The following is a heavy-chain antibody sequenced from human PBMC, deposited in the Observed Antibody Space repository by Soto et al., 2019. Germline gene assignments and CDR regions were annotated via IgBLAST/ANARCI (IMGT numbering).Heavy chain of an antibody. Sequence: QLQLQESGSGLVKPSQTLSLTCTVSGGSIRTGGYSWSWIRQPPGKGLEWIGNTYHSGNPYYNPSLNGRVPLSVDGSKTQFSLKVSSVTAADTAVYYCAREDYGDYGGYFDYWGQGSLVTVSS. V-gene: IGHV4-30-2*01. J-gene: IGHJ4*02. CDR3: AREDYGDYGGYFDY. CDR1: GGSIRTGGYS. D-gene: IGHD4-17*01. CDR2: TYHSGNP.